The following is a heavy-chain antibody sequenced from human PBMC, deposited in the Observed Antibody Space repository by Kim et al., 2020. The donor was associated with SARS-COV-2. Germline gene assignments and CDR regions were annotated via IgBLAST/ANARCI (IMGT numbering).Heavy chain of an antibody. J-gene: IGHJ4*02. Sequence: GNTDYNPSLGSRVTLSVDTSRNQFFLNLNSVTAADTGVYYCARRPAGVDWWGQGTPVTVSS. CDR2: GNT. CDR3: ARRPAGVDW. V-gene: IGHV4-34*01.